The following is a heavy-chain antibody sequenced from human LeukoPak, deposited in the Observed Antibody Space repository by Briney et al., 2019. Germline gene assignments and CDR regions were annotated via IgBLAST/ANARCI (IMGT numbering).Heavy chain of an antibody. Sequence: SETLSLTCTVSGDSISTGSYYWGWIRQPPGKGLEWIGNIYYSGDTYYNPSLKSRVTISVDTSKNQFSLKLSSVTAADTAVYYCARGVRGSTAAGTFDYWGQGTLVTVSS. CDR3: ARGVRGSTAAGTFDY. J-gene: IGHJ4*02. V-gene: IGHV4-39*07. D-gene: IGHD6-13*01. CDR2: IYYSGDT. CDR1: GDSISTGSYY.